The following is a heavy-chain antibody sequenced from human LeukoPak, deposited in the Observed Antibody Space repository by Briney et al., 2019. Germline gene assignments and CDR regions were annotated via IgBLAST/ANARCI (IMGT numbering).Heavy chain of an antibody. CDR2: ISGSGYNT. V-gene: IGHV3-23*01. Sequence: PGGSLRLSCGLSGFSFSGYGLSWVRQATGKGLEWVSVISGSGYNTDYADSVKGRFTISRDNSGSTVYLQMNSLRAEDTAKYYCAKHSGSYFHYYFDYWGQGTLVTLS. J-gene: IGHJ4*02. D-gene: IGHD1-26*01. CDR1: GFSFSGYG. CDR3: AKHSGSYFHYYFDY.